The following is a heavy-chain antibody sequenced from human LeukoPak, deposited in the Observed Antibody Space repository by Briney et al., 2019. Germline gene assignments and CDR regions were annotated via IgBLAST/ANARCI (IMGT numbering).Heavy chain of an antibody. J-gene: IGHJ4*02. CDR1: GFTFSSYW. CDR2: SDSDGSST. CDR3: ARGAGERWDFDY. V-gene: IGHV3-74*01. D-gene: IGHD3-10*01. Sequence: GGSLRLSCAASGFTFSSYWMHWVRQAPGKGLVWVSRSDSDGSSTNYAYSVEGRFSISRDNAKNTLYLQMNSLRVEDTAMYYCARGAGERWDFDYWGQGTLVTVSS.